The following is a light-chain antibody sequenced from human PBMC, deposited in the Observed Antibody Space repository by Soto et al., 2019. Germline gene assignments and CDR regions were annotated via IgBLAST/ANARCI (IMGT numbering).Light chain of an antibody. CDR2: GTS. V-gene: IGKV3-11*01. CDR3: QQRSNWPRT. Sequence: EIVLTQSPATLSLSPGERATLSCRASQSVSSYLAWYQQKPGQAPRLLIHGTSIRATGIPARFSGSGSGTDFTLTISSLEPEDFAVYYCQQRSNWPRTFGQGTKLDIK. J-gene: IGKJ2*01. CDR1: QSVSSY.